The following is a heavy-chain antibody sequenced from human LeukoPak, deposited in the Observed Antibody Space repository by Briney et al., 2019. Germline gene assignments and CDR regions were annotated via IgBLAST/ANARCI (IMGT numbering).Heavy chain of an antibody. CDR3: ARLAARRGAPLDY. D-gene: IGHD6-6*01. V-gene: IGHV4-4*07. Sequence: SSETLSLTCTVSDDSISDYYRGWIRQPAGKGLEWIGRIYTSGSTNYNPSLKSRVTISVDTSKNQFSLKLSSVTAADTAVYYCARLAARRGAPLDYWGQGTLVTVSS. CDR2: IYTSGST. J-gene: IGHJ4*02. CDR1: DDSISDYY.